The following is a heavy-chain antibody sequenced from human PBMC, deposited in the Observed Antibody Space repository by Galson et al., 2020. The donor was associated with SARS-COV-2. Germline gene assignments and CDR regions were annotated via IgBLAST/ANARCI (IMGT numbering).Heavy chain of an antibody. CDR2: INHSGST. CDR1: GGSFSDYY. V-gene: IGHV4-34*01. D-gene: IGHD2-21*02. Sequence: SQASETLSLTCAVYGGSFSDYYWNWIRQPPGKGLEWIGEINHSGSTNYNPSLKSRVTISVDTSKKQFSLNLSSVTAADTAVYYCARQTTVVTPNAFYYYYYMDVWGSGTTVTVSS. J-gene: IGHJ6*03. CDR3: ARQTTVVTPNAFYYYYYMDV.